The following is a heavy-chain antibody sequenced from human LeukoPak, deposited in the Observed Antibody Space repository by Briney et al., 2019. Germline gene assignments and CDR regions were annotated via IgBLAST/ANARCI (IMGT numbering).Heavy chain of an antibody. CDR3: ARARESIFGVVPFDY. V-gene: IGHV4-59*01. CDR2: IYYIGTT. CDR1: GGSISSYY. D-gene: IGHD3-3*01. J-gene: IGHJ4*02. Sequence: SETLSLTCTVAGGSISSYYWSWIRQPPGKGLEWIGYIYYIGTTNYNPSLKSRVPISVTTSKNPFSLKLSAVTAADTAVYYCARARESIFGVVPFDYWGQGTLVTVSS.